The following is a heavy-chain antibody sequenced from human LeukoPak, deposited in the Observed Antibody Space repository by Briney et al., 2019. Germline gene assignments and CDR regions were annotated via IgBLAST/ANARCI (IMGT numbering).Heavy chain of an antibody. Sequence: TSETLSLTCTVSGGSISSYYWSWIRQPPGKGLEWIGYIYYSGSTYYNPSLKSRVTISVDTSKNQFSLKLSSVTAADTAVYYCARDRRAEMDVWGQGTTVTVSS. D-gene: IGHD6-25*01. CDR3: ARDRRAEMDV. V-gene: IGHV4-59*12. J-gene: IGHJ6*02. CDR1: GGSISSYY. CDR2: IYYSGST.